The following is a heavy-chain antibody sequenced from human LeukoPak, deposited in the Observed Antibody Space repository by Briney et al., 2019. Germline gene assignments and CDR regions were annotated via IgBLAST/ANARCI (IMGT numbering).Heavy chain of an antibody. D-gene: IGHD6-13*01. CDR3: AKLAAAGTAHYYFDY. CDR2: INPSGGST. V-gene: IGHV1-46*01. CDR1: GHTFTSYH. J-gene: IGHJ4*02. Sequence: ASVKVSCKASGHTFTSYHMHWVRQAPGQGLEIMGIINPSGGSTTYAQKFQGRVTMTRDTSTSTVYMELSSLRSEDTAVYYCAKLAAAGTAHYYFDYWGQGTLVTVSS.